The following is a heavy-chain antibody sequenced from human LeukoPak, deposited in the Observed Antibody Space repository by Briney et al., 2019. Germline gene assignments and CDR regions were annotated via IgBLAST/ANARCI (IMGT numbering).Heavy chain of an antibody. CDR2: IYSSGSS. CDR3: ARGYCTSISCSESRYYFDS. CDR1: GASITSAGYS. J-gene: IGHJ4*02. D-gene: IGHD2-2*01. V-gene: IGHV4-61*02. Sequence: SETLSLTCTVSGASITSAGYSWGWIRQPAGKGLEWIGRIYSSGSSNSNPSLKSRVTISVDTSKNQFSLKLSSVTAADTAVYYCARGYCTSISCSESRYYFDSWGQGTLVTVSS.